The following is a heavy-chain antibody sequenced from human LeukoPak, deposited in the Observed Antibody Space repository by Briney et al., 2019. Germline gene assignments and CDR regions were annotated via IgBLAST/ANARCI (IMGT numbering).Heavy chain of an antibody. CDR3: ARQTGSGLFILP. D-gene: IGHD3/OR15-3a*01. CDR2: INHSGSI. J-gene: IGHJ4*02. Sequence: SETLSLTCTVYGGSFSGYYWSWIRQPPERGLEWIGEINHSGSINYNPSLKSRVTISVDTSKNQFSLKLSSVTAADTAVYYCARQTGSGLFILPGGQGTLVTVSS. V-gene: IGHV4-34*01. CDR1: GGSFSGYY.